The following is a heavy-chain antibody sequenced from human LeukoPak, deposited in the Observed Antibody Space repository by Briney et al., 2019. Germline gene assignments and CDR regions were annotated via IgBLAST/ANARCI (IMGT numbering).Heavy chain of an antibody. Sequence: PSETLSLTCAVYGGSFSGYYWSWIRHPPGKGLEWIGEINHSGSTNYNPSLKSPVTISVDTSKNQFSLKLSSVTAADTAVYYCARGRVVVVAASYYYGMDVWGQGTTVTVSS. CDR2: INHSGST. CDR1: GGSFSGYY. V-gene: IGHV4-34*01. CDR3: ARGRVVVVAASYYYGMDV. J-gene: IGHJ6*02. D-gene: IGHD2-15*01.